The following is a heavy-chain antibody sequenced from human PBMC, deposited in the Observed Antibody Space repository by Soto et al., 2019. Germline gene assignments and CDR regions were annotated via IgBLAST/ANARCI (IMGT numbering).Heavy chain of an antibody. CDR1: RFTFSDYW. D-gene: IGHD4-17*01. CDR3: ARGKGWSGTVTTYFDF. Sequence: GGSLRLSCAASRFTFSDYWMNWVRQAPGKGLEWVANIKQEGVQKYYVDSVKGRFTISRDNAKNSLYLQMNSLRAEDTAVYYCARGKGWSGTVTTYFDFWGQGTLVTVSS. V-gene: IGHV3-7*04. CDR2: IKQEGVQK. J-gene: IGHJ4*02.